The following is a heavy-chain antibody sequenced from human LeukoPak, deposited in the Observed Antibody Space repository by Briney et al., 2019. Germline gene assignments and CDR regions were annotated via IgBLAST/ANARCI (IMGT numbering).Heavy chain of an antibody. J-gene: IGHJ4*02. D-gene: IGHD3-22*01. CDR1: GFTFSSYG. Sequence: GRSLRLSCAASGFTFSSYGMHWVRQAPGKGLEWVAVISYDGSNKYYADSVKGRFTISRDNSKNTLYLQMNSLRAEDTAVYYCAKDSSDLVVVITPPFDYWGQGTLVTVSS. CDR3: AKDSSDLVVVITPPFDY. V-gene: IGHV3-30*18. CDR2: ISYDGSNK.